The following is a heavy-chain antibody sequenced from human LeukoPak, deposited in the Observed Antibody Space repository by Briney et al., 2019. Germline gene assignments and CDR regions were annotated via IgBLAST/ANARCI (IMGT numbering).Heavy chain of an antibody. V-gene: IGHV1-18*01. Sequence: ASVKVSCKASGYTFTSYGISWVRQAPGQGLEWMGWISAYNGNTNYAQKLQGRVTMTRNTSISTAYMELSSLRSEDTAVYYCERMDTAMVPWGQGTLVTVSS. CDR3: ERMDTAMVP. D-gene: IGHD5-18*01. J-gene: IGHJ5*02. CDR1: GYTFTSYG. CDR2: ISAYNGNT.